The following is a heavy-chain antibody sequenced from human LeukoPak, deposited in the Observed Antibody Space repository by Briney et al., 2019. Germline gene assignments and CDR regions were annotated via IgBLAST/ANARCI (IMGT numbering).Heavy chain of an antibody. CDR3: AREGLIVGYIDY. CDR2: IYTSGST. V-gene: IGHV4-4*07. Sequence: SETLSLTCTVFGGSISSYYWSWIRQPAGKGLEWIGRIYTSGSTNYNPSLKSRVTMSLDTSKNQFSLKLSSVTAADTAVYYCAREGLIVGYIDYWGQGTLVTVSS. D-gene: IGHD3-22*01. CDR1: GGSISSYY. J-gene: IGHJ4*02.